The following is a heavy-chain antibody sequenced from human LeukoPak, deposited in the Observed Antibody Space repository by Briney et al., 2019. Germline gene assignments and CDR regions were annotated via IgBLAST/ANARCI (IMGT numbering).Heavy chain of an antibody. CDR1: GYSFTSYA. CDR2: ISAYNGNT. J-gene: IGHJ6*02. V-gene: IGHV1-18*04. D-gene: IGHD6-13*01. CDR3: ARDPLRSSWSTYNNAMDV. Sequence: ASVKVSCKASGYSFTSYAINWVRQVPGQGHEWMGWISAYNGNTEYSQKVQDRVTMTTDASTSTAYMELVSLTSDDTAVYYCARDPLRSSWSTYNNAMDVWGQGTTVTVS.